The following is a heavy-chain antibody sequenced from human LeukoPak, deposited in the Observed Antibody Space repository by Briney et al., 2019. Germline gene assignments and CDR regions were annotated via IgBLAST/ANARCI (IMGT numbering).Heavy chain of an antibody. Sequence: NPERSLRLSCAASGFTFRHYAVHGVRQAPGRGLEWVAVLSFDGAHKYYAESVKGRFTISKDNSNNTLFLQMDSLRLEDTALYYCVRARAGGLDYWGQGTLVTVSS. CDR3: VRARAGGLDY. D-gene: IGHD3-16*01. V-gene: IGHV3-30*04. J-gene: IGHJ4*02. CDR1: GFTFRHYA. CDR2: LSFDGAHK.